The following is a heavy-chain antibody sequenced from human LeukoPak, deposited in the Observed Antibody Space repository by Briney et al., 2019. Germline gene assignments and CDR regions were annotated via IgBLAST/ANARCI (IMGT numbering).Heavy chain of an antibody. D-gene: IGHD3-10*01. V-gene: IGHV3-74*01. CDR2: INSDGSST. J-gene: IGHJ4*02. CDR3: ARAPTVITMVRGVLLLKYYFDY. Sequence: SGGSLRLSCAASGFTFSSYWMHWVRQAPGKGLVWVSRINSDGSSTIYADSVKGRFTISRDNAKNTLYLQMNSLRAEDTAVYYCARAPTVITMVRGVLLLKYYFDYWGQGTLVTVSS. CDR1: GFTFSSYW.